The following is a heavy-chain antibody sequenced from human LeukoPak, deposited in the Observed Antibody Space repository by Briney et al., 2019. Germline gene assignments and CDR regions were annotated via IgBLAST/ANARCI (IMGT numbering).Heavy chain of an antibody. J-gene: IGHJ4*02. CDR3: ARMGYYYDSSGWEAY. D-gene: IGHD3-22*01. Sequence: PGGSLRLSCAASGFTFSNYWMSWVRQAPGKGLEWVANIKQDGSEKYYVDSVKGRFTISRDNAKNSLYLQMNSLRAEDTAVYYCARMGYYYDSSGWEAYWGQGTLVTVSS. CDR2: IKQDGSEK. V-gene: IGHV3-7*01. CDR1: GFTFSNYW.